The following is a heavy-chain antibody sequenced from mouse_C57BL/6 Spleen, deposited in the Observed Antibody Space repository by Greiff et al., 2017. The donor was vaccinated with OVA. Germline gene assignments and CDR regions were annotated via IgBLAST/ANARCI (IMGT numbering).Heavy chain of an antibody. V-gene: IGHV1-42*01. CDR1: GYSFTGYY. Sequence: EVQLQQSGPELVKPGASVKISCKASGYSFTGYYMNWVKQSPEKSLEWIGEINPSTGGTTYNQKFKAKATLTVDKSSSTAYMQLKSLTSEDSAVYYCARGRGYYGYFDYWGQGTTLTVSS. D-gene: IGHD1-1*02. CDR2: INPSTGGT. J-gene: IGHJ2*01. CDR3: ARGRGYYGYFDY.